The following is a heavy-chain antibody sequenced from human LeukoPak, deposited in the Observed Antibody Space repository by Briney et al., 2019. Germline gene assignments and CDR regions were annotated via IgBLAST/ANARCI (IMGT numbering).Heavy chain of an antibody. Sequence: PGGALRLSCAASGFPFSDSAIQWVRQASGKGLEGVGRIRSKADSYSTVDAGEGEGRFTISKEESKNTAYLQMSSLKTEDTAVYYCTRLDGDYRGYWGQGTLVTVSS. V-gene: IGHV3-73*01. D-gene: IGHD4-17*01. CDR2: IRSKADSYST. CDR1: GFPFSDSA. CDR3: TRLDGDYRGY. J-gene: IGHJ4*02.